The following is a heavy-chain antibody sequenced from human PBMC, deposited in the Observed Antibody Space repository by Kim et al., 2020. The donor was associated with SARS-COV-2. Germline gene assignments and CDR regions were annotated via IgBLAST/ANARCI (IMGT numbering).Heavy chain of an antibody. CDR2: INHSGST. CDR3: ARGEYDFWSGYRTWFDP. CDR1: GGSFSGYY. D-gene: IGHD3-3*01. V-gene: IGHV4-34*01. J-gene: IGHJ5*02. Sequence: SETLSLTCAVYGGSFSGYYWSWIRQPPGKGLEWIGEINHSGSTNYNPSLKSRVTISVDTSKNQFSLKLSSVTAADTAVYYCARGEYDFWSGYRTWFDPWGQGTLVTVSS.